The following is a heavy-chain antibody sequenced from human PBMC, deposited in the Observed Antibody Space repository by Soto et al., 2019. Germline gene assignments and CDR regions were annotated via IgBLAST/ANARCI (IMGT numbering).Heavy chain of an antibody. D-gene: IGHD3-16*01. CDR2: IIPIFGTA. Sequence: QGQLVQSVAEVKKPGSSVKVSCKASGGTFSSYAISWVRQAPGQGLEWMGGIIPIFGTANYAQKFQGIVTITADAAMSTAYMELSSLSSEDTAVSYCAGGEETYLPFDYWGHGTLVTVSS. CDR3: AGGEETYLPFDY. V-gene: IGHV1-69*01. CDR1: GGTFSSYA. J-gene: IGHJ4*01.